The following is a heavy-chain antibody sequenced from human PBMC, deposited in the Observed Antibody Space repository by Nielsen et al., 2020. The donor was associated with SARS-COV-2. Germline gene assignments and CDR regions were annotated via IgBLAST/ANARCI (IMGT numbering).Heavy chain of an antibody. Sequence: GESLKISCAASGFMVSDSYMSWIRQTPGKGLEWISYISSSGSYTNYADSVKGRFTVSRDNSKNTLYLQMNSLRVEDTAVYYCAKNRRDYGDYGDFDYWGQGILVTVAS. CDR2: ISSSGSYT. V-gene: IGHV3-11*03. D-gene: IGHD4-17*01. CDR3: AKNRRDYGDYGDFDY. J-gene: IGHJ4*02. CDR1: GFMVSDSY.